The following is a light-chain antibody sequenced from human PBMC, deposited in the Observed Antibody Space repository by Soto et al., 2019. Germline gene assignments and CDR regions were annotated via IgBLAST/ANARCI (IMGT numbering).Light chain of an antibody. CDR3: QKYNHAPT. J-gene: IGKJ4*01. CDR1: QAISSS. CDR2: ATS. Sequence: DIQLTQSPSSLSASVGDRVTITCRASQAISSSLAWYQQKPGKVPELLIYATSTLQSGAPARFSGSGSGTDFTLTISSLQAEDVATYYCQKYNHAPTFGGGTKVEIK. V-gene: IGKV1-27*01.